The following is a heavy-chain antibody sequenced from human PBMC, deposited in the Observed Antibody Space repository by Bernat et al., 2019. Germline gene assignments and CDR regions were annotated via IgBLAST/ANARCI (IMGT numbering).Heavy chain of an antibody. CDR3: ARGYRNFDY. V-gene: IGHV1-18*01. CDR1: GYTFSTYK. Sequence: QVYLVQSGADVKKPGASVKVSCEASGYTFSTYKITWVRQAPGQGLEWMGWISPYNGNANYAQNFQGRVTMTTDTSTSTAYMELTSLGSDDTAIYYCARGYRNFDYWGQGTLVSVSS. J-gene: IGHJ4*02. CDR2: ISPYNGNA. D-gene: IGHD4-11*01.